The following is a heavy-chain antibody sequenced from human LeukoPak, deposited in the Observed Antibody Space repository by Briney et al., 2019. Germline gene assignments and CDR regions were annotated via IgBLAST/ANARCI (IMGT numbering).Heavy chain of an antibody. J-gene: IGHJ5*02. CDR1: DVAMSDYY. Sequence: PSDTLPLPCTVSDVAMSDYYWRWTRQPTGKGLEWIAYLFHTGDPNQNPSLKGRVRVSLDIPKNEFSLELSYVSAADTAVFFCARHAFASPLDTWGQGTVVIVSS. CDR3: ARHAFASPLDT. V-gene: IGHV4-59*08. CDR2: LFHTGDP. D-gene: IGHD3-16*01.